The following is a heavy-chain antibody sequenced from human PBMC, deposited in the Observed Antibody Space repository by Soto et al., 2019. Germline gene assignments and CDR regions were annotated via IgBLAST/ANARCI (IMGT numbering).Heavy chain of an antibody. CDR3: AKDKFRRDGYSREPSFDH. CDR2: ISAGGDRT. CDR1: GFTFSTYA. V-gene: IGHV3-23*01. J-gene: IGHJ5*02. Sequence: PGWSLRLSCAASGFTFSTYAMSRVRQAPGKGLEWVSGISAGGDRTYYADSVQGRITISRDNSKNALFLQMNSLRVEDTALYYCAKDKFRRDGYSREPSFDHWGQGTLVTVSS. D-gene: IGHD4-4*01.